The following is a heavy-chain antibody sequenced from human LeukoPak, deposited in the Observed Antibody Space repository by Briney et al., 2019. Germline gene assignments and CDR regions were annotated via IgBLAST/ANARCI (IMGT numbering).Heavy chain of an antibody. CDR2: IVPIFGTA. CDR3: ARDRQLLLDY. J-gene: IGHJ4*02. V-gene: IGHV1-69*05. Sequence: ASVKVSCKASGYTFTSYGISWVRQAPGQGGEWMGVIVPIFGTANYAQKFQGRVTITTDESTSTAYMELSSLRSEDTAVYYCARDRQLLLDYWGQGTLVTVSS. D-gene: IGHD2-2*01. CDR1: GYTFTSYG.